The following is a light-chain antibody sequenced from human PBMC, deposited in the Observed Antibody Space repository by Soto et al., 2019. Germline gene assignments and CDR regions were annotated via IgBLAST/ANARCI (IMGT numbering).Light chain of an antibody. Sequence: QSALTQPASVSGSHGQSITISCTGTSNDVGGYNYVSWYQQHPGKAPKLMIYEVSNRPSGVSNRFSCSKSGNTASLTISGLQSEDDADYYCSSYTSSSTPFYVFGTGTKLTVL. V-gene: IGLV2-14*01. CDR2: EVS. CDR1: SNDVGGYNY. CDR3: SSYTSSSTPFYV. J-gene: IGLJ1*01.